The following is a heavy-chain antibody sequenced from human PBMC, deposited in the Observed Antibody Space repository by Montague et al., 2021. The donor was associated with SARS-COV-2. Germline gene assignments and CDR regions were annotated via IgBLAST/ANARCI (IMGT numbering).Heavy chain of an antibody. CDR3: AREGGLRYFDWLLRSDYYYYGMDV. J-gene: IGHJ6*02. D-gene: IGHD3-9*01. V-gene: IGHV4-31*03. CDR1: GGSISSGGYY. Sequence: TLSLTCTVSGGSISSGGYYWSWIRRHPGKGLEWIGYIYYSGSTXYNPSLKSRVTISVDTSKNQFSLKLSSVTAADTAVYYCAREGGLRYFDWLLRSDYYYYGMDVWGQGTTVTVSS. CDR2: IYYSGST.